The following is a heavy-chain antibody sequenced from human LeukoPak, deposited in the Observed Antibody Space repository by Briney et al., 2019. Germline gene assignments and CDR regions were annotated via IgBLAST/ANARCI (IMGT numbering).Heavy chain of an antibody. V-gene: IGHV3-64*01. CDR3: AREGYSSGWQPAAFDY. D-gene: IGHD6-19*01. CDR2: ISSNGGST. Sequence: GSLRLSCAASGFTFSSYAMHWVRQAPGKGLEYVSAISSNGGSTYYANSVKGRFTISRDNSKNTLYLQMGSLRAEDVAVYYCAREGYSSGWQPAAFDYWGQGTLVTVSS. J-gene: IGHJ4*02. CDR1: GFTFSSYA.